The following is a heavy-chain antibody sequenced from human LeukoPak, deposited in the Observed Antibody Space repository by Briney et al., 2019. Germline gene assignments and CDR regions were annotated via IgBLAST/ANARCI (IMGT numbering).Heavy chain of an antibody. CDR3: ARAVDDFYYYMDV. D-gene: IGHD6-19*01. CDR1: GGSFSGYY. J-gene: IGHJ6*03. CDR2: INHSGST. V-gene: IGHV4-34*01. Sequence: SETLSLTCAVYGGSFSGYYWSWIRQPPGKGLEWIGEINHSGSTNYNPSLKSRVTISLDTSKNQFSLKLRSVTAADTAVYFCARAVDDFYYYMDVWGEGTTVTVSS.